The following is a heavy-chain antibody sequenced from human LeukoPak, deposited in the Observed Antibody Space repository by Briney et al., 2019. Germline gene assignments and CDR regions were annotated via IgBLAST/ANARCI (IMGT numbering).Heavy chain of an antibody. V-gene: IGHV3-30*02. Sequence: GGSLRLSCAASGFTFSSYGMHWVRQAPGKGLAWVAFIRYDGSNKYYADSVKGRFTISRDNSKNTLYLQMNSLRAEDTAVYYCAKERAAAALTYYFDYWGQGTLVTVSS. J-gene: IGHJ4*02. D-gene: IGHD6-13*01. CDR2: IRYDGSNK. CDR3: AKERAAAALTYYFDY. CDR1: GFTFSSYG.